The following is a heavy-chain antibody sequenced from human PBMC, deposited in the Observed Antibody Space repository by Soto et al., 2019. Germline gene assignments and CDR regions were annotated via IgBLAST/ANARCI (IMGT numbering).Heavy chain of an antibody. D-gene: IGHD2-2*01. CDR1: GGSISSSSYY. CDR3: ARHPASRGLVVHAFDY. Sequence: SQTLSLPCTVSGGSISSSSYYWGWIRQPPGKGLEWIGSIYYSGSTYYNPSLKSRVTISVDTSKNQFSLKLSSVTAADTAVYYCARHPASRGLVVHAFDYWGQGTLVTVSS. V-gene: IGHV4-39*01. CDR2: IYYSGST. J-gene: IGHJ4*02.